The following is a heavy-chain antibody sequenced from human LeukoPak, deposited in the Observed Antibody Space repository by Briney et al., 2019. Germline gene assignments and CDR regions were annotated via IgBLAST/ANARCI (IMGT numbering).Heavy chain of an antibody. Sequence: SETLSLTSTVSGGSISSGSYYWSWIRQPAGKGREWIGRIYTSGSTNYNPSLKSRVTISVDTSKNQFSLKLSSVTAADTAVYYCARDGDNYYGSGSYGYWGQGTLVTVST. CDR3: ARDGDNYYGSGSYGY. CDR2: IYTSGST. V-gene: IGHV4-61*02. J-gene: IGHJ4*02. D-gene: IGHD3-10*01. CDR1: GGSISSGSYY.